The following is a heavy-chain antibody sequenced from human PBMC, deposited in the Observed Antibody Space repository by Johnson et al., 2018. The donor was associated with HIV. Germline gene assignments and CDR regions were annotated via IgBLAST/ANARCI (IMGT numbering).Heavy chain of an antibody. Sequence: VQLVESGGGLVQPGGSLRLSCAASGFTFSSYAMSWVRQAPGKGLEWVSAISGSGGSTYYADSVKGRFTISRDNAKNTVYLQMDSLRDEDMAVYYCARGALGSFDIWGQGTMVTVSA. CDR3: ARGALGSFDI. V-gene: IGHV3-23*04. CDR1: GFTFSSYA. CDR2: ISGSGGST. D-gene: IGHD3-10*01. J-gene: IGHJ3*02.